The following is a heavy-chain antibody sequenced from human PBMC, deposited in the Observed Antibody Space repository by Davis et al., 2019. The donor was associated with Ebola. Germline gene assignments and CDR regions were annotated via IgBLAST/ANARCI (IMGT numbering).Heavy chain of an antibody. CDR3: ATHMTTVTTGWFDP. CDR2: IHYGGST. Sequence: GSLRLSCSVSGGSISIRSQYWGWIRQTPGKGLEWIGSIHYGGSTYYNPSLKSRVTISVDTSKNQFSLKLSSVTAADTAVYYCATHMTTVTTGWFDPWGQGTLVTVSS. D-gene: IGHD4-17*01. J-gene: IGHJ5*02. CDR1: GGSISIRSQY. V-gene: IGHV4-39*07.